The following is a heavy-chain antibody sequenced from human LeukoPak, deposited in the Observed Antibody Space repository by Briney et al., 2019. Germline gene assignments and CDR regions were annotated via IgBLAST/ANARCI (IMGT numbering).Heavy chain of an antibody. CDR1: GFTFSSYG. V-gene: IGHV3-30*18. D-gene: IGHD5-18*01. CDR3: AKESRGYRYGYDYMDV. J-gene: IGHJ6*03. CDR2: ISYDGTKK. Sequence: GGSLRLSCAASGFTFSSYGMHWVRQAPGKGLEWVAVISYDGTKKYYPYSVNVRFTLSRYNSKNTVSLQMNSLRPEDTAVYHCAKESRGYRYGYDYMDVWGKGTTVTISS.